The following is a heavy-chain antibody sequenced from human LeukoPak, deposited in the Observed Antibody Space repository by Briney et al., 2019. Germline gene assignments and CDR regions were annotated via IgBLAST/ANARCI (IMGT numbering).Heavy chain of an antibody. D-gene: IGHD6-13*01. CDR2: VYPSGRT. CDR1: GGSISTYY. Sequence: SETLSLTCTVSGGSISTYYWSWIRQPARKGLWWIGRVYPSGRTSYNPSLENRVTMSVDTSKKQFSLKLRSVTAADTAVYYCASGGRISAANWFDPWGQGTLVTVSS. V-gene: IGHV4-4*07. J-gene: IGHJ5*02. CDR3: ASGGRISAANWFDP.